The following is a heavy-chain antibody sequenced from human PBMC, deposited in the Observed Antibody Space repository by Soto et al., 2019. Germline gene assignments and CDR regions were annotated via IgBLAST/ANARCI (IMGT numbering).Heavy chain of an antibody. J-gene: IGHJ5*02. V-gene: IGHV3-66*01. CDR2: IYSGGTT. CDR1: GFTVSSNY. D-gene: IGHD3-22*01. Sequence: EVQLVESGGGLVQPGGSLRLSCAASGFTVSSNYMSWVRQAPGKGLEWVSVIYSGGTTYYADSVKDRFTISRDNSKNTLYLQMNSRRAEDTAVYYCARNGDSSDYRGWFDPWGQGTLVTVSS. CDR3: ARNGDSSDYRGWFDP.